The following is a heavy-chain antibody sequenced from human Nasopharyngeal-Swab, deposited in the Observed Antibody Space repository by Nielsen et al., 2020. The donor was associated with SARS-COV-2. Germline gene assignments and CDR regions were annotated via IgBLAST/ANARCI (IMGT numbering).Heavy chain of an antibody. V-gene: IGHV5-10-1*01. D-gene: IGHD4-17*01. Sequence: GESLKISCQGSGYTFTNNWITWVRQMPGKGLEWMGRIDPSDSYTYYSPSFQGHVIISADKSINTAYMQWSSLKAPDTAMYYCARQIGDYGFDAFDVWGQGTMVTVSS. CDR1: GYTFTNNW. J-gene: IGHJ3*01. CDR2: IDPSDSYT. CDR3: ARQIGDYGFDAFDV.